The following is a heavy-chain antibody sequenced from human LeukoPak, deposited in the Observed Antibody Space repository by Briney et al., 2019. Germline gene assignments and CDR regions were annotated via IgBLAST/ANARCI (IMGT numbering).Heavy chain of an antibody. CDR1: GGSISSYY. Sequence: SETLSLTCTVSGGSISSYYWSWIRQPPGKGLEWIGYIYYSGSINYNPSLKSRVTISVDTSKNQFSLKLSSVTAADTAVYYCARVYCSGGSCYSGSGYWGQGTLVTVSS. D-gene: IGHD2-15*01. CDR3: ARVYCSGGSCYSGSGY. V-gene: IGHV4-59*12. CDR2: IYYSGSI. J-gene: IGHJ4*02.